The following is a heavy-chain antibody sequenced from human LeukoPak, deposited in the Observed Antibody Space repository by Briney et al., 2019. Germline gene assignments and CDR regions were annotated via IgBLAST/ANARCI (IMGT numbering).Heavy chain of an antibody. CDR1: GFTFSSYA. CDR2: IGGTGVRT. CDR3: AKDRLGGPYFFHY. J-gene: IGHJ4*02. D-gene: IGHD3-16*01. V-gene: IGHV3-23*01. Sequence: PGGSLRLSCASSGFTFSSYAMSWVRQAPGKGLEWVSTIGGTGVRTYYADSVKGRFTISRDNSKNTPYLQINSLRAEDTAVYFCAKDRLGGPYFFHYWGQGTLVTVSS.